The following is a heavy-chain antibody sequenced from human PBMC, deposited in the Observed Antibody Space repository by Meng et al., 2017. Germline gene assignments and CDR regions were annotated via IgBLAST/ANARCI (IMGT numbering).Heavy chain of an antibody. J-gene: IGHJ4*02. CDR3: ARDCSGGSCYSIGV. D-gene: IGHD2-15*01. CDR2: IYYSGST. Sequence: QGQLQESGPGLVGPSATLSLTCTVSGGSVSSGSYYWSWIRQPPGKGLEWIGYIYYSGSTNYNPSLKSRVTISVDTSKNQFSLKLSSVTAADTAVYYCARDCSGGSCYSIGVWGQGTLVTVSS. CDR1: GGSVSSGSYY. V-gene: IGHV4-61*01.